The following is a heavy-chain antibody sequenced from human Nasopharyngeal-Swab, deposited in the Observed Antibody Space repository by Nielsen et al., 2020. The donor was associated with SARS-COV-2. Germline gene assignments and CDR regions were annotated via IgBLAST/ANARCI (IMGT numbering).Heavy chain of an antibody. CDR1: GYSFTSYW. D-gene: IGHD2-15*01. CDR3: ARGGDPREVVAATDCFDP. V-gene: IGHV5-10-1*01. Sequence: GESLKISCKGSGYSFTSYWISWVRQMPGKGLEWMGRIDPSDSYTNYSPSFQGHVTISADKSISTAYLQWSSLKASDTAMYYCARGGDPREVVAATDCFDPWGQGTLVTVSS. CDR2: IDPSDSYT. J-gene: IGHJ5*02.